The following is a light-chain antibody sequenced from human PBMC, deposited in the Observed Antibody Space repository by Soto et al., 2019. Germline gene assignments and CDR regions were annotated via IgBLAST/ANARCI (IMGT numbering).Light chain of an antibody. V-gene: IGLV2-8*01. Sequence: QSALTQPPSASGSPGQSVTISCTVTSSDVGSYNYVSWYQQHPGKAPKLMIYEVSKRPSGVPDRFSGSKSGNTASLTVSGLQAEDEADYYCSSYAGSNNLVFGGGTKLTVI. CDR2: EVS. CDR3: SSYAGSNNLV. J-gene: IGLJ3*02. CDR1: SSDVGSYNY.